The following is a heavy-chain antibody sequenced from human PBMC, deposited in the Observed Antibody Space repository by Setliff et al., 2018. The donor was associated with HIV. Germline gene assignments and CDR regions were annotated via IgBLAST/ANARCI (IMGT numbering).Heavy chain of an antibody. V-gene: IGHV2-5*01. Sequence: SGPTLVNPTQTLTLTCTFSGVSLSTSGEGVGWIRQPPGKPLEWLALIYWNDDKRYSPSLKSRLTITKDTSKNQVVLTMSSMDPVDTATYYCAHKRSSGGSCYAESGFDYWGQGTLVTVSS. J-gene: IGHJ4*02. CDR2: IYWNDDK. CDR1: GVSLSTSGEG. CDR3: AHKRSSGGSCYAESGFDY. D-gene: IGHD2-15*01.